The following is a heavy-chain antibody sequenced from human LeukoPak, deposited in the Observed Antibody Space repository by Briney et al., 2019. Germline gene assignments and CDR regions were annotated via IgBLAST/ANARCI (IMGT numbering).Heavy chain of an antibody. V-gene: IGHV4-31*03. Sequence: PSQTLSLTCTVSGGSISSGAYYWSWIRQHPGKGLEWIGYIYYSGSTYYNPSLKSRVTISVDTSKNQFSLKLSPVTAADTAVYYCATQAYDRAFDIWGQGTMVTVSS. CDR2: IYYSGST. CDR1: GGSISSGAYY. J-gene: IGHJ3*02. CDR3: ATQAYDRAFDI. D-gene: IGHD5-12*01.